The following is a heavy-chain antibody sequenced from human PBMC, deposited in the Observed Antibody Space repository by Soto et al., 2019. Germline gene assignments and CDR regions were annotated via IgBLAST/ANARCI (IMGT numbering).Heavy chain of an antibody. CDR2: IFSNDEK. CDR1: GFSLSNAGLG. Sequence: QVTVKESGPVLVKPTETLTLTCTVSGFSLSNAGLGVSWIRQPPGKALEWLAHIFSNDEKSYSTSLKSRLTISKDTTKSQVVLTMTNMDPVDTATYYCAATYSTSWYWFDTWGQRTLVTVSS. D-gene: IGHD6-13*01. J-gene: IGHJ5*02. CDR3: AATYSTSWYWFDT. V-gene: IGHV2-26*01.